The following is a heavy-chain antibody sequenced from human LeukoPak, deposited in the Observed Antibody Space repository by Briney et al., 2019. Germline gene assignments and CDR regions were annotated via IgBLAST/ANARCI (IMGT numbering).Heavy chain of an antibody. CDR1: GYPFTSYW. Sequence: GESLKISCQSSGYPFTSYWIGWVRPMPGKGLQWMGIIYPGDSDTTYSPSFQGQVTISADKSISTAYLQWSSLKASDTAIYYCARLIVGSSSTGWFDPWGQGTLVTVSS. V-gene: IGHV5-51*01. CDR2: IYPGDSDT. CDR3: ARLIVGSSSTGWFDP. D-gene: IGHD6-6*01. J-gene: IGHJ5*02.